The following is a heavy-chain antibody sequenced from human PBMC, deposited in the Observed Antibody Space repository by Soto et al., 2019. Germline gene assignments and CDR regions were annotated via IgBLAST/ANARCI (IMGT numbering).Heavy chain of an antibody. CDR3: ARVLSGSSLFAY. CDR1: GGSIISDY. V-gene: IGHV4-59*01. Sequence: QLQESGPGLVKPSETLSLPCTVSGGSIISDYWSWIRQPPGKGLEWIGDTSYSGSTNYNASLKSLVTISVDTSKNQFSLTLSSVTAADTAVYYCARVLSGSSLFAYWGQGTLVTVSS. D-gene: IGHD1-26*01. J-gene: IGHJ4*02. CDR2: TSYSGST.